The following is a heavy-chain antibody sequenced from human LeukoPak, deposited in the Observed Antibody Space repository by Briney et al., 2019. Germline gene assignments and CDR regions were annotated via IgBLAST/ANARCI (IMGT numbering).Heavy chain of an antibody. CDR3: ARHYIAAAGMNEFDY. Sequence: SETLSLTCTVSGGSISSGGYYWSWIRQHPGKGLEWIGYIYYSGSTYYNPSLKSRVTISVDTSKNQFSLKLSSVTAADTAVYYCARHYIAAAGMNEFDYWGQGTLVTVSS. D-gene: IGHD6-13*01. CDR1: GGSISSGGYY. V-gene: IGHV4-39*01. J-gene: IGHJ4*02. CDR2: IYYSGST.